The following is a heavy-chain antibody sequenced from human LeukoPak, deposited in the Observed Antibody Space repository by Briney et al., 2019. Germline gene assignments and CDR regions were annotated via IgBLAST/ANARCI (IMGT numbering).Heavy chain of an antibody. V-gene: IGHV5-51*01. J-gene: IGHJ5*02. CDR3: ARQAMGPAAEENWFDP. CDR2: IYPGDSDT. CDR1: GYSFTSYW. D-gene: IGHD6-13*01. Sequence: GESLKISCKGSGYSFTSYWIGWVRQMPGKGLEWMGIIYPGDSDTRYSPSFQGQVTISADKSISTAYLQWSSLKASDTAMYYCARQAMGPAAEENWFDPWGQGTLVTVSS.